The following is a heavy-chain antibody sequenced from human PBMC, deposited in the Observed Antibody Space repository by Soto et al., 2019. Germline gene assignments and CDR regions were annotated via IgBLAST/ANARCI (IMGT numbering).Heavy chain of an antibody. D-gene: IGHD4-17*01. V-gene: IGHV1-18*01. Sequence: ASVKVSCKASGYTFTSYGISWVRQAPGQGLEWMGWISAYNGNTNYAQKLQGRVTMNTDTSTSTAYMELRSLRSDDTAVYYCARDRNGDYPYYFDYWGQGTLVTVSS. CDR2: ISAYNGNT. J-gene: IGHJ4*02. CDR1: GYTFTSYG. CDR3: ARDRNGDYPYYFDY.